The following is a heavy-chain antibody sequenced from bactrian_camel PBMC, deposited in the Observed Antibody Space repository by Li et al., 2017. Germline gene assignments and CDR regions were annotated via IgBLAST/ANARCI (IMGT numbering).Heavy chain of an antibody. Sequence: QLVESGGGSVQAGGSLRLSCEVLSHNYYNMAWFRQAPGEEREAVSCSRFGSGDYLYADSAKARFTMSRDTAKNMVYLQMNSLKPEDTGMYYCAAARLTALQALGIMTRTPSPREYRYWGQGTQVTVS. V-gene: IGHV3S63*01. CDR2: SRFGSGDY. CDR3: AAARLTALQALGIMTRTPSPREYRY. CDR1: SHNYYN. D-gene: IGHD3*01. J-gene: IGHJ4*01.